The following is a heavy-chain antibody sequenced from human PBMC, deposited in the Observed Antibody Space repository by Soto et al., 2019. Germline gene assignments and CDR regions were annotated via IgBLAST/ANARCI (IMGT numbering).Heavy chain of an antibody. CDR2: IYDGGTT. J-gene: IGHJ4*02. CDR3: GRGPSGDKFEY. D-gene: IGHD7-27*01. CDR1: GGSISTGGYF. V-gene: IGHV4-30-4*01. Sequence: PSETLSLTCTVSGGSISTGGYFWSWIRQSPDQGLEWIGHIYDGGTTRYNPSLTSRITISVDTSKTQFSLELKSVSAADTAVYYCGRGPSGDKFEYWSQGTLVPVS.